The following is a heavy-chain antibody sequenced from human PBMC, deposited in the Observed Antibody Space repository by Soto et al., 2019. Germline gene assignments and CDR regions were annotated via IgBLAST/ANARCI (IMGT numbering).Heavy chain of an antibody. CDR1: AGSIGTYY. J-gene: IGHJ4*02. CDR2: IYYSGST. Sequence: SVTLYITCAVPAGSIGTYYWSWIRQPPGKGLEWIWDIYYSGSTIYNPSLKRRVSISVDTSKKQFSLKVTSVTAADTAVYYCARLNSGSFDYWGKGTRGTVSS. CDR3: ARLNSGSFDY. D-gene: IGHD1-26*01. V-gene: IGHV4-59*01.